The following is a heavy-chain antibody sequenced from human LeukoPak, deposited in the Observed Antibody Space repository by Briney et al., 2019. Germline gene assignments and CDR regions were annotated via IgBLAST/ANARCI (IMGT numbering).Heavy chain of an antibody. Sequence: GGSLRLSCAASGFTFSSYSMNWVRQAPGKALEWVSSISSSSRYIDYADSVKGRFTIYRDNAKNSLYLQMNSLRAEDTAVYYCARVYLPNYYYYYMDVWGKGTTVTVSS. J-gene: IGHJ6*03. D-gene: IGHD2-2*01. CDR2: ISSSSRYI. CDR1: GFTFSSYS. V-gene: IGHV3-21*01. CDR3: ARVYLPNYYYYYMDV.